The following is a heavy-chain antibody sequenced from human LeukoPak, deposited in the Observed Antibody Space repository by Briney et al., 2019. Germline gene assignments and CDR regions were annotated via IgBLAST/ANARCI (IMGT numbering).Heavy chain of an antibody. CDR3: AREEGVYYYYYMDV. D-gene: IGHD3-16*01. CDR2: IYTSGST. Sequence: PSETPSLTCTVSGGSISSGSYYWSWIRQPAGKGLEWIGRIYTSGSTNYNPSLKSRVTISVDTSKNQFSLKLSSVTAADTAVYYCAREEGVYYYYYMDVWGKGTTVTVSS. J-gene: IGHJ6*03. V-gene: IGHV4-61*02. CDR1: GGSISSGSYY.